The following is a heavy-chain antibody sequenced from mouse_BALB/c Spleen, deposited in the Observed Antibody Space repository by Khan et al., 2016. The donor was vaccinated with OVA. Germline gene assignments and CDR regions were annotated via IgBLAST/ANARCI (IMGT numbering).Heavy chain of an antibody. Sequence: EVRLVESGGDLVQPGGSRKLSCAASGFTFSSFGMHWVRQAPEKGLEWVAYISSDSITLYYADTVKGRFTISRNNPRNTLFLQMNSLRSEDTAIYYCASGNWAWFAYWGQGTLVTVSA. CDR1: GFTFSSFG. CDR3: ASGNWAWFAY. D-gene: IGHD4-1*01. J-gene: IGHJ3*01. V-gene: IGHV5-17*02. CDR2: ISSDSITL.